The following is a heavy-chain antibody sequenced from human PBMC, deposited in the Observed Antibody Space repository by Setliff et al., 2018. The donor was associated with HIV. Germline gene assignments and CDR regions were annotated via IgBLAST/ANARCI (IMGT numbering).Heavy chain of an antibody. J-gene: IGHJ3*02. V-gene: IGHV5-10-1*04. CDR1: GYTFTSYW. CDR3: ARHRHTAAGTLDAFDI. D-gene: IGHD6-13*01. Sequence: GESLKISCKGSGYTFTSYWIGWVRQVPGKGLEWMGRIDPSDSHTNYSPSFQGQVTISVDKSISTAYLQWSTLKASDTAIYYCARHRHTAAGTLDAFDIWGQGTVVTVSS. CDR2: IDPSDSHT.